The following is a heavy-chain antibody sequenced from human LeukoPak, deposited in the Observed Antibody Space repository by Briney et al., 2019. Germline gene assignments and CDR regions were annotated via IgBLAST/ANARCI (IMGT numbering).Heavy chain of an antibody. CDR3: ARDRLVPYYYDSSGYYAEFQH. J-gene: IGHJ1*01. CDR1: GGTFSSYA. D-gene: IGHD3-22*01. Sequence: SVKVSCKASGGTFSSYAISWVRQAPGQGLEWMGGIIPIFGTANYAQKVQGRVTITTDESTSTAYMEVSSLRSEDTAVYYCARDRLVPYYYDSSGYYAEFQHWGQGTLVTVSS. CDR2: IIPIFGTA. V-gene: IGHV1-69*05.